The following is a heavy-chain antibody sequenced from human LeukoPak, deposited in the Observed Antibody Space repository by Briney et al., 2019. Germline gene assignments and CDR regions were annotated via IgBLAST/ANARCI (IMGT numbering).Heavy chain of an antibody. Sequence: GGSLRLSCAASGLTFSTYWMHWVRQAPGKGLVWVSRTNNDGSSTVYADSVKGRFTISRDNAKNTLYLQMNSLRAEDTAVYYCARDLFYDSSSYYATDSWGQGTLVTVSS. D-gene: IGHD3-22*01. CDR3: ARDLFYDSSSYYATDS. CDR2: TNNDGSST. V-gene: IGHV3-74*01. CDR1: GLTFSTYW. J-gene: IGHJ4*02.